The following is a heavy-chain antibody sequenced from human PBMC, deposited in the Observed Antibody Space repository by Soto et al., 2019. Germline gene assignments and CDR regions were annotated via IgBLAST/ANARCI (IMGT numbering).Heavy chain of an antibody. D-gene: IGHD1-26*01. CDR3: ARGWETVGSTAPFAY. Sequence: QVQLVQSGAEVKKPGSSVRVSCKASGGTFSTYVINWVRQAPGQGLEWMGGIIPIFGTAKYEQTFQGRVTVTADKSTTTAYMEVRSRRSEDTAVYYCARGWETVGSTAPFAYWGQGTQVTVSS. V-gene: IGHV1-69*06. J-gene: IGHJ4*02. CDR1: GGTFSTYV. CDR2: IIPIFGTA.